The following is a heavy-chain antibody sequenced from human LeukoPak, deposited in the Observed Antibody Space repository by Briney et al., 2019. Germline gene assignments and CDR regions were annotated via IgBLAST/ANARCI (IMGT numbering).Heavy chain of an antibody. CDR2: IYSGGST. J-gene: IGHJ6*03. CDR1: GFTVSSNY. CDR3: ASGHGNAYYYYYYMDV. D-gene: IGHD4-23*01. V-gene: IGHV3-53*01. Sequence: PGGSLRLSCAASGFTVSSNYMSWVRQAPGKGLEWVSVIYSGGSTYYADSVKGRFTISRDNSKNTLYLQMNSLRAEDTAVYYCASGHGNAYYYYYYMDVWGKGTTVTASS.